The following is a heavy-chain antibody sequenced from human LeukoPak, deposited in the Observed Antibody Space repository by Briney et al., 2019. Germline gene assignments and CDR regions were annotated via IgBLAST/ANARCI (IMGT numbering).Heavy chain of an antibody. J-gene: IGHJ4*02. Sequence: SETLSLTCTVSGGSISSGGYYWTWIRQPPGKGLEWIGYIYHSGSTYYNPSLKSRVTISVDTPKNQFSLKLTSVTAADTAVYYCARTLGGYFDYWGQGTLVTVSS. CDR1: GGSISSGGYY. D-gene: IGHD3-16*01. CDR2: IYHSGST. V-gene: IGHV4-30-2*01. CDR3: ARTLGGYFDY.